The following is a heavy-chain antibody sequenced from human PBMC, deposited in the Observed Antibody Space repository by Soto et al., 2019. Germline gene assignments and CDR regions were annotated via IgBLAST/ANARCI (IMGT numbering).Heavy chain of an antibody. J-gene: IGHJ3*02. CDR3: ARDRRGGGWELPESAFDI. D-gene: IGHD1-26*01. V-gene: IGHV1-69*13. CDR2: IIPIFGTA. CDR1: GGTFSSNA. Sequence: ASVTVSCKASGGTFSSNAINCVRQAHGQGLEWMGGIIPIFGTANYAQKFQGRVTITADESTSPAYMGLSSLRSGDTAVYYGARDRRGGGWELPESAFDIWGQGTMVTVSS.